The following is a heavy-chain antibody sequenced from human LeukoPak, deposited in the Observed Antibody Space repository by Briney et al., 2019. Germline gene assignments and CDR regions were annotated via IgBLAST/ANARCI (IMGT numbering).Heavy chain of an antibody. CDR2: ISYDGSNK. J-gene: IGHJ3*02. Sequence: GGSLRHSCSASGFTFCSYAMHWVRQAPGKGLEWVAVISYDGSNKYYADSVKGRFTISRDNSKNTLYLQMNSLRAEDTAVYYCARVRGYCSSTSCYVGGAFDIWGQGTMVTVSS. CDR1: GFTFCSYA. V-gene: IGHV3-30-3*01. CDR3: ARVRGYCSSTSCYVGGAFDI. D-gene: IGHD2-2*01.